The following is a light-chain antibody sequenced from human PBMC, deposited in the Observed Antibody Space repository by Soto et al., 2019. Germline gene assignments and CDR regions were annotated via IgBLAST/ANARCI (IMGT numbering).Light chain of an antibody. Sequence: DIQMTQSPSSLSASIGGSVTISCQASQDINIYLNWYQQKPGTAPKLLIYDASNLQTGVPSRFSASGSGTRFTFTITSLQPEDIATYFCQQFDNLPLTFGGGTKVEIK. CDR2: DAS. V-gene: IGKV1-33*01. J-gene: IGKJ4*01. CDR3: QQFDNLPLT. CDR1: QDINIY.